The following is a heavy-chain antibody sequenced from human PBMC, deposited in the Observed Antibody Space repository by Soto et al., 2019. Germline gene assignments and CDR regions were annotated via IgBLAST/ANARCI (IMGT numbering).Heavy chain of an antibody. J-gene: IGHJ6*02. CDR1: GGTFSSYA. D-gene: IGHD3-3*01. CDR2: IIPIFGTA. V-gene: IGHV1-69*01. Sequence: QVQLVPSGAEVKKPGSSVKVSCKASGGTFSSYAISWVRQAPGQGLEWMGGIIPIFGTANYAQKLQGRATITADESTSTADMELSSLRSEDTAVYYCARLVWSGYYKQRAGMDVWGQGTTVTVSS. CDR3: ARLVWSGYYKQRAGMDV.